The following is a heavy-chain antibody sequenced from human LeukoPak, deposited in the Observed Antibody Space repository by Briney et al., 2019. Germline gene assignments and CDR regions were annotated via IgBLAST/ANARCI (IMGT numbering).Heavy chain of an antibody. CDR1: GGSFSGYY. D-gene: IGHD3-10*01. Sequence: SETLSLTCAVYGGSFSGYYWSWIRQPPGKGLEWIGEINHSGSTNYNPSLKSRVTIPVDTSKNQFSLKLSSVTAADTAVYYCARGLRITMVRGGGCDYWGQGTLVTVSS. CDR2: INHSGST. V-gene: IGHV4-34*01. J-gene: IGHJ4*02. CDR3: ARGLRITMVRGGGCDY.